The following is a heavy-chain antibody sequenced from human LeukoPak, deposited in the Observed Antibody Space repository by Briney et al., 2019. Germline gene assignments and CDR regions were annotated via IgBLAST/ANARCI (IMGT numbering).Heavy chain of an antibody. D-gene: IGHD5-18*01. CDR1: GYTFTSYY. J-gene: IGHJ3*02. CDR2: INPSGGST. V-gene: IGHV1-46*01. Sequence: ASVKVSCKASGYTFTSYYMHWVRQAPGQGLEWMGIINPSGGSTSYAQKFQGRVTMTRDTSTSTVYMELSSLRSEDTAVYYCARDRGADTDRPDAFDIWGQGTMVTVSS. CDR3: ARDRGADTDRPDAFDI.